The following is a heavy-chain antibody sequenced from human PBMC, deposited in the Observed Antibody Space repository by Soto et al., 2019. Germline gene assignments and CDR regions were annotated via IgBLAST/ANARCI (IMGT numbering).Heavy chain of an antibody. CDR1: GFTVSSNY. Sequence: GGSLRLSCAASGFTVSSNYMSWVRQAPGKGLEWVSVIYSGGSTYYADSVKGRFTISRDNSKNTLYLQMNSLRAEDTAVYYCAGVSGYSSSCYVQAAYYYGMDVWGQGTTVTVSS. V-gene: IGHV3-53*01. J-gene: IGHJ6*02. CDR3: AGVSGYSSSCYVQAAYYYGMDV. D-gene: IGHD6-13*01. CDR2: IYSGGST.